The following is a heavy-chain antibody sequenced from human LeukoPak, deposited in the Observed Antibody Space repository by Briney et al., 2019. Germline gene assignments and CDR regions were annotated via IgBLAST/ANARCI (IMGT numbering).Heavy chain of an antibody. Sequence: ASVKVSCKASGYTFTSYDINWVRQATGQGLEWMGWMNPNSGNTGYAQKFQGRVTMTRNTSISTAYMELSSLRYDDTAVYYCARGLYGSGTNYYFDYWGQGTLVTVSS. V-gene: IGHV1-8*02. CDR2: MNPNSGNT. J-gene: IGHJ4*02. CDR1: GYTFTSYD. CDR3: ARGLYGSGTNYYFDY. D-gene: IGHD3-10*01.